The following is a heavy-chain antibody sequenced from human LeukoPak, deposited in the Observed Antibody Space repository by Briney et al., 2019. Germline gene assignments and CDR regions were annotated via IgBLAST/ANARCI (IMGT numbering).Heavy chain of an antibody. V-gene: IGHV3-30*18. J-gene: IGHJ4*02. CDR1: GFTSSSYG. Sequence: GRSLRLSCAASGFTSSSYGMHWVRQAPGKGLEWVAVISYDGSNKYYADSVKGRFTISRDNSKNTLYLQMNSLRAEDTAVYYCAKDRITIFGVVIDHFDYWGQGTLVTVSS. D-gene: IGHD3-3*01. CDR2: ISYDGSNK. CDR3: AKDRITIFGVVIDHFDY.